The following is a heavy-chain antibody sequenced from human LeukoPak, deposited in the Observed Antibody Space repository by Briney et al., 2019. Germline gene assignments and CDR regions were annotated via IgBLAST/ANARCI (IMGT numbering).Heavy chain of an antibody. D-gene: IGHD6-13*01. Sequence: GGSLRLSCAASGFTFSSYDMHWVRQATGKGLEWVSAISAAGDTYYLDSVKGRFTISRDDAKNSLNLQMNSLRAEDTAVYYCARDPGSSWGEYFQYWGQGTLVTVSS. CDR2: ISAAGDT. V-gene: IGHV3-13*01. J-gene: IGHJ1*01. CDR3: ARDPGSSWGEYFQY. CDR1: GFTFSSYD.